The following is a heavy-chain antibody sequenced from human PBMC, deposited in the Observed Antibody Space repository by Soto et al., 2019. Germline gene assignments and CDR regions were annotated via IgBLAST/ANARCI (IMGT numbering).Heavy chain of an antibody. Sequence: GGSLRLSCAASGFPFSSFWMHWVRQAPGKGLVWVSRINTYGRSTTYADSVKGRFTISRDDAKNTLYLQMNSLRAEDTAVYYCARDLPTTYDSSTYLLDYWGQGTLVTVSS. CDR3: ARDLPTTYDSSTYLLDY. CDR1: GFPFSSFW. V-gene: IGHV3-74*03. J-gene: IGHJ4*02. CDR2: INTYGRST. D-gene: IGHD3-22*01.